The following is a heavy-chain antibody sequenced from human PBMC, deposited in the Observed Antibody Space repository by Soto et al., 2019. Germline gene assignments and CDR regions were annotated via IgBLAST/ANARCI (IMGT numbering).Heavy chain of an antibody. J-gene: IGHJ4*02. CDR1: VGSISSGYYY. V-gene: IGHV4-30-4*01. D-gene: IGHD6-13*01. CDR2: IYYSGST. Sequence: SETLSLTCTVSVGSISSGYYYLSWILHPPGKGLEWIGYIYYSGSTYYNPSLKSRVTISVDKSKNQFSLKLSYVTAADTAVYYCARARWQQLVPTLDYRGQRPLATVSS. CDR3: ARARWQQLVPTLDY.